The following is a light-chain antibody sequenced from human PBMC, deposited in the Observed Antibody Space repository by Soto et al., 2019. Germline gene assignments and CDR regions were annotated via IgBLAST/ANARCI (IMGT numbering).Light chain of an antibody. CDR1: QDISDF. J-gene: IGKJ1*01. Sequence: DIQMTQSPSSLFASVGDRVTITCQASQDISDFLNWYQQKPGKATKVLIYDASNLETGVPSRFSGSESGTDFTLTISSLQPEDFGTYYCQQSYITPWTFGQGTKVDIK. CDR2: DAS. V-gene: IGKV1-39*01. CDR3: QQSYITPWT.